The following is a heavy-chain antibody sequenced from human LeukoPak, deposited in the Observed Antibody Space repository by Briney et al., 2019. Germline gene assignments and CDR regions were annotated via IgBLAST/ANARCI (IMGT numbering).Heavy chain of an antibody. V-gene: IGHV3-7*01. D-gene: IGHD2-2*02. CDR2: IKEDGSEK. CDR3: AGYCSSTSCYMSQAFDI. J-gene: IGHJ3*02. CDR1: GFTFSSYW. Sequence: TGGSLRLSCAASGFTFSSYWMSWVRQAPGKGLEWVANIKEDGSEKYYVDSVKGRFTISRDNAKKSLYLQMNSLRAEDTAVYYCAGYCSSTSCYMSQAFDIWGQGTMVTVSS.